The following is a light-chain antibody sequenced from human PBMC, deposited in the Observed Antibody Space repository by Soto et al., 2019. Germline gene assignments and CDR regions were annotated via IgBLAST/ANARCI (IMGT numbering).Light chain of an antibody. V-gene: IGKV3-20*01. Sequence: EIVLTQSPGTLSLSPGERATLSCRASQSVSSSYLAWYQQKPGQAPRLLIYDASRRATGIPDRFSGSGSGTDFTLTISILEPEDFAVYYCQQYGRSPGLLTFGPGTKVDIK. CDR1: QSVSSSY. CDR2: DAS. CDR3: QQYGRSPGLLT. J-gene: IGKJ3*01.